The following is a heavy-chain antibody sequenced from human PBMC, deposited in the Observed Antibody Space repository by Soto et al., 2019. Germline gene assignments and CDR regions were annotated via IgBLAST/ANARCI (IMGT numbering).Heavy chain of an antibody. Sequence: QVQLVQSGAEVKKPGASVKVSCKASGYTFTSYGISWVRQAPGQGLEWMGWISASNGNTNYAQKLQGRVTMTTDTSTRTADMDLGSLRSDATAVYYCARGGGYYDSSGYSAYYYYYGMDVWGQGTTVTVSS. CDR3: ARGGGYYDSSGYSAYYYYYGMDV. CDR2: ISASNGNT. V-gene: IGHV1-18*01. J-gene: IGHJ6*02. D-gene: IGHD3-22*01. CDR1: GYTFTSYG.